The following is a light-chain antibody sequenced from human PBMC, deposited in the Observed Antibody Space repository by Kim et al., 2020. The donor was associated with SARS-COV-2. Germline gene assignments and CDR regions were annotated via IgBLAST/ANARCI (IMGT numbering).Light chain of an antibody. Sequence: VSPGERVTLSCRASQSIRFNLAWYQQRPGQAPRLLIEGASTRATGIAARFSGSGFGTEFILTINSLQSEDFATYYCQQYSDWPRTFGQGTKVDIK. CDR2: GAS. J-gene: IGKJ1*01. CDR3: QQYSDWPRT. V-gene: IGKV3-15*01. CDR1: QSIRFN.